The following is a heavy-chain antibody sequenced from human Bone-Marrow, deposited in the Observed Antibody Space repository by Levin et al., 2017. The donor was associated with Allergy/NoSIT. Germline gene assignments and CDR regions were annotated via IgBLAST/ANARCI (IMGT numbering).Heavy chain of an antibody. D-gene: IGHD3-10*01. V-gene: IGHV3-23*01. J-gene: IGHJ4*02. CDR1: GFTFSNYA. Sequence: GESLKISCAASGFTFSNYAMTWVRQAPGKGLEWVSGIGGSGRTTFYADSVKGRFTISRDDSKNTVFLQMNSLRADDTAVYYCAKKVRDYYGSGSYSSLDYWGQGTLVTVSS. CDR2: IGGSGRTT. CDR3: AKKVRDYYGSGSYSSLDY.